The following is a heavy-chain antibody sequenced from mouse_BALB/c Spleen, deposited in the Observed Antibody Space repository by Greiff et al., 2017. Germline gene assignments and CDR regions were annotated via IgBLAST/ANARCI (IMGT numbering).Heavy chain of an antibody. V-gene: IGHV5-12-1*01. J-gene: IGHJ4*01. CDR1: GFAFSSYD. Sequence: EVKLMESGGGLVKPGGSLKLSCAASGFAFSSYDMSWVRQTPEKRLEWVAYISSGGGSTYYPDTVKGRFTISRDNAKNTLYLQMSSLKSEDTAMYYCARHRGGNYDAMDYWGQGTSVTVSS. CDR2: ISSGGGST. D-gene: IGHD2-1*01. CDR3: ARHRGGNYDAMDY.